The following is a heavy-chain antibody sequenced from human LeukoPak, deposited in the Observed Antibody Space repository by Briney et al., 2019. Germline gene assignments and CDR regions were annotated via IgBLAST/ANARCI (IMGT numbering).Heavy chain of an antibody. CDR2: IYTTGST. Sequence: SETLSLTCSVSDGSVISYHWSWIRQPAGKGLEWIGRIYTTGSTDYNPSLMSRVTMSVDTSKNQFSLKLSSVTAADTAVYYCARRTYYDSSGYIVWGQGTLVTVSS. CDR1: DGSVISYH. V-gene: IGHV4-4*07. CDR3: ARRTYYDSSGYIV. J-gene: IGHJ4*02. D-gene: IGHD3-22*01.